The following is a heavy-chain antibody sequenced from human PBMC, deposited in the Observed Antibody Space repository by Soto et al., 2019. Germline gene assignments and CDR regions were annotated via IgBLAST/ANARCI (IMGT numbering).Heavy chain of an antibody. V-gene: IGHV1-18*01. D-gene: IGHD2-15*01. CDR1: GYTFTSYG. CDR2: ISAYNGNT. J-gene: IGHJ6*03. CDR3: ARDLRGYCSGVSCYLNYYYYYMDV. Sequence: ASVKVSCKASGYTFTSYGISWVRQAPGQGLEWMGWISAYNGNTNYVQKLQGRVTMTTDTSTSTAYMELRSLRSDDTAVYYCARDLRGYCSGVSCYLNYYYYYMDVWGKGTTVTVSS.